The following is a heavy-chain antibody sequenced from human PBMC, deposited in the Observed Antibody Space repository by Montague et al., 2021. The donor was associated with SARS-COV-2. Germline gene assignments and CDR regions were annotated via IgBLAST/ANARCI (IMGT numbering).Heavy chain of an antibody. CDR3: ATDGWATGTGFLDN. Sequence: TLSLTRTVSGASISSGDYYWSWIRQPAGRTLEWIGRIYTTGSTSYNPSLKSRVTISVDTSKNQFYLKLSSVTAADTAVYYCATDGWATGTGFLDNWGPGTLATVSS. V-gene: IGHV4-61*02. D-gene: IGHD1-1*01. CDR2: IYTTGST. CDR1: GASISSGDYY. J-gene: IGHJ4*02.